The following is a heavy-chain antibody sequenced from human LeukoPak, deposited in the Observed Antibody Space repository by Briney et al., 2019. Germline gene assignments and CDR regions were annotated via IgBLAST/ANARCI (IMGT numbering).Heavy chain of an antibody. D-gene: IGHD3-10*01. J-gene: IGHJ4*02. V-gene: IGHV1-46*01. CDR1: GYTFTSYY. CDR3: ARDRNYYGSGSYYNNFDY. Sequence: GTSVKVSCKASGYTFTSYYMHWVRQAPGQGLEWTGIINPGGGSTSYAQKFQGRVTMTRDTSTSTVYMELSSLRSEDTAVYYCARDRNYYGSGSYYNNFDYWGQGTLVTVSS. CDR2: INPGGGST.